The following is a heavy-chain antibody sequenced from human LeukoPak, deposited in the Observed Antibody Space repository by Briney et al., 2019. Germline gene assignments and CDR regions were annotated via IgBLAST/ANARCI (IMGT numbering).Heavy chain of an antibody. D-gene: IGHD3-10*02. CDR2: ISSSSSTI. Sequence: GGSLRLSCAASGFTFSSNNMSWVREAPGKGLEWVSYISSSSSTIYYADSVKGRFTISRDNAKNSLYLQMNSLRAEDTAVYYCARGLFGELLWGRYGMDVWGQGTTVTVSS. CDR1: GFTFSSNN. J-gene: IGHJ6*02. CDR3: ARGLFGELLWGRYGMDV. V-gene: IGHV3-48*01.